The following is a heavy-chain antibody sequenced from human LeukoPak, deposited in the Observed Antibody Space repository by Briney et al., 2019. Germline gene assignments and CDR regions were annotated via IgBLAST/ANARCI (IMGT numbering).Heavy chain of an antibody. CDR1: GFTFSSYS. CDR2: ISSSSTYI. J-gene: IGHJ3*02. D-gene: IGHD5-24*01. V-gene: IGHV3-21*01. CDR3: ARKMATITGAFDI. Sequence: GSLRLSCAASGFTFSSYSMNWVRQAPGKGLEWVSSISSSSTYIYYADSVKGRFTISRDNAKKSLYLQMNSLRAEDTAVYYCARKMATITGAFDIWGQGTMVTVSS.